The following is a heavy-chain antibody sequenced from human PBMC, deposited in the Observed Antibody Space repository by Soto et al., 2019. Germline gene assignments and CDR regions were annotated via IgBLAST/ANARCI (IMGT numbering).Heavy chain of an antibody. CDR3: AKVVGIAAGDTNYFDN. Sequence: GRSLRLSCAASGFTLSSYSMNWVRQAPGKGLEWVSSISSSSTYIYYADSVKGRFTISRDNAKNSVYLQMNSLRAEDTAVYYCAKVVGIAAGDTNYFDNWGQGSLVTVSS. CDR2: ISSSSTYI. CDR1: GFTLSSYS. J-gene: IGHJ4*02. D-gene: IGHD6-13*01. V-gene: IGHV3-21*01.